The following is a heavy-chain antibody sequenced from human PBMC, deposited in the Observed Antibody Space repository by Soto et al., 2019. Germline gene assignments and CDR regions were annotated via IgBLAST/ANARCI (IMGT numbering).Heavy chain of an antibody. CDR2: ISFDGSNK. J-gene: IGHJ6*02. Sequence: ESGGGVVQPGRSLRLSCTASGFTFSVYAMHWVRQAPGKGLEWVAVISFDGSNKYYADSVKGRFTISRDNSNNTLYLQMNSLRAEDTAVYYCARGITMVRGLLHYYYYSMDVWGQGTTVTVSS. D-gene: IGHD3-10*01. V-gene: IGHV3-30-3*01. CDR3: ARGITMVRGLLHYYYYSMDV. CDR1: GFTFSVYA.